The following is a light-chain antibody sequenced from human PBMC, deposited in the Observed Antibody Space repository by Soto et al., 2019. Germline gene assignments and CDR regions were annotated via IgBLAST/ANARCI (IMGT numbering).Light chain of an antibody. Sequence: DIQMTQSPTTLPASVGDRVTITCRASQSISIWLAWYQQKPGKAPKLLIYAASTLQGGVPSRFSGSGSGTEFTLTISSLQSEDFASYYCQQHKDYPLTFGRGTRLEIK. CDR3: QQHKDYPLT. J-gene: IGKJ5*01. V-gene: IGKV1-5*01. CDR2: AAS. CDR1: QSISIW.